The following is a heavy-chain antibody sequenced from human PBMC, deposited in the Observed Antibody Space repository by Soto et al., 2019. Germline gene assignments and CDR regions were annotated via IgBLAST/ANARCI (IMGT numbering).Heavy chain of an antibody. Sequence: QVQLQESGPGLVKPSQTLSLTCTVSGGSISSGDYYWSWIRQPPGKGLEWIGYIYYSGGTSYNPSLKSRVTMSADTSKNQFALKLGSVTAADTAVYYCARVVILYYYDSSGWYFDYWCQGTLVTVSS. CDR1: GGSISSGDYY. CDR3: ARVVILYYYDSSGWYFDY. V-gene: IGHV4-30-4*01. CDR2: IYYSGGT. D-gene: IGHD3-22*01. J-gene: IGHJ4*02.